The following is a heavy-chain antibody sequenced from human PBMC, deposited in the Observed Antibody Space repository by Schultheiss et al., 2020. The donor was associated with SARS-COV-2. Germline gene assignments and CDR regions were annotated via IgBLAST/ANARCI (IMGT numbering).Heavy chain of an antibody. Sequence: GESLKISCAASGFTLSSYAMNWVRQAPGKGLEWVAVIWYDGSNKYYADSVKGRFTISRDNSKNTLYLQMNSLRAEDTAVYYCARDVAWFGRNGMDVWGQGTTVTVSS. CDR1: GFTLSSYA. J-gene: IGHJ6*02. CDR2: IWYDGSNK. D-gene: IGHD3-10*01. CDR3: ARDVAWFGRNGMDV. V-gene: IGHV3-30*04.